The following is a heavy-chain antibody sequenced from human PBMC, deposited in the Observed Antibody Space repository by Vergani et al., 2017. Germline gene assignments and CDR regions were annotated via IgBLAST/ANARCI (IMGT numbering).Heavy chain of an antibody. J-gene: IGHJ3*02. V-gene: IGHV3-30-3*01. CDR3: ARVRQQWLVSDAFDI. CDR2: ISYDGSKK. Sequence: VQLVESGGGLVQPGGSLRLSCAASGFTFSSYCMNWVRQAPGKGLEWVAVISYDGSKKYYAESVKGRFTISRDNSKNTLFLQIDSLRAEDTAVYYCARVRQQWLVSDAFDIWGQGTMVTVSS. D-gene: IGHD6-19*01. CDR1: GFTFSSYC.